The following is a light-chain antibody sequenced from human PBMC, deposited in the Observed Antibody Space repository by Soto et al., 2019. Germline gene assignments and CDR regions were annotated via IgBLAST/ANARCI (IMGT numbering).Light chain of an antibody. V-gene: IGLV2-23*01. Sequence: QSVLTQPASVSGSPGQSITISCTGTSSDVGSYNLVSWYQQHPGKAPKLMIYEGSKRPSGVSNRFSGSKSGNTASLTISGLQAEDEADDYCCSYAGSSTPVVFGGGTTLTVL. CDR1: SSDVGSYNL. CDR2: EGS. CDR3: CSYAGSSTPVV. J-gene: IGLJ2*01.